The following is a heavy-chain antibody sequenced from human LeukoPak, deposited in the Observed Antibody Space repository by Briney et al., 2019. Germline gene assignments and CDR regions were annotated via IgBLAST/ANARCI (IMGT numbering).Heavy chain of an antibody. Sequence: PGGSLRLSCAASGFTFSSYGMHWVRQAPGKGLEWVAFIRYDGSNKYYADSVKGRFTISRDNSKNTLYLQMSSLRAEDTAVYYCAKVWQYPDALDIWGQGTMVTVSS. CDR1: GFTFSSYG. V-gene: IGHV3-30*02. D-gene: IGHD4-11*01. J-gene: IGHJ3*02. CDR3: AKVWQYPDALDI. CDR2: IRYDGSNK.